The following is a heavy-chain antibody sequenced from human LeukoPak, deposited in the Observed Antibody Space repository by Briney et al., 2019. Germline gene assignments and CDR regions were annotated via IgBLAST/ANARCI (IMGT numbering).Heavy chain of an antibody. CDR2: ISSSGSTI. Sequence: GGSLRLSCAASGFTFNDYYMSWIRQPPGKGLEWVSYISSSGSTIYYADSVKGRFTISRDNAKSSLYLQMNRLRAEDTAVYYCARAPAQNWNYIPSMDVWGQGTTVTVSS. CDR3: ARAPAQNWNYIPSMDV. J-gene: IGHJ6*02. D-gene: IGHD1-7*01. V-gene: IGHV3-11*01. CDR1: GFTFNDYY.